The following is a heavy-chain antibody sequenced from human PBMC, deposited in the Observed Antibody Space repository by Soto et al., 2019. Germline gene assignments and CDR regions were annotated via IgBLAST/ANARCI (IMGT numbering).Heavy chain of an antibody. CDR2: ISGSGGNT. D-gene: IGHD6-19*01. V-gene: IGHV3-23*01. Sequence: EVQLLESGGGLVQPGGSLRLSCAASGFTFSSNAMSWVRQTPRKGLEWVSAISGSGGNTYYADSVKGRFTISRDNSKNTLYLQMNSLRAEDTAVYYRAKEPSRRGGCFHYSGQGTLVTVSS. CDR1: GFTFSSNA. CDR3: AKEPSRRGGCFHY. J-gene: IGHJ4*02.